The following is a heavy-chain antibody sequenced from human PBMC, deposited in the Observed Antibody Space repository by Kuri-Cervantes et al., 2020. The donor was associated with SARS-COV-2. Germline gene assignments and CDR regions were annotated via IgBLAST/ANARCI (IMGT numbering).Heavy chain of an antibody. Sequence: GESLKISCAASGFTFNSNYMSWVRQAPGKGLDWVSVIYSGGSTYYADSVKGRFTISRDTSKNTLYLQMNSLRAEDTAMYYCARRYTGYAFDIWGQGTMVTVSS. D-gene: IGHD1-26*01. CDR3: ARRYTGYAFDI. CDR2: IYSGGST. J-gene: IGHJ3*02. CDR1: GFTFNSNY. V-gene: IGHV3-53*01.